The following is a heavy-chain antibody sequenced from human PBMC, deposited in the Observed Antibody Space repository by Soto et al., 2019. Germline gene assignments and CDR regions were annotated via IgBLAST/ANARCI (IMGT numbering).Heavy chain of an antibody. CDR3: ARAYNWNGEVDY. CDR2: INPNSGGT. CDR1: GYTFTGYY. V-gene: IGHV1-2*02. J-gene: IGHJ4*02. D-gene: IGHD1-20*01. Sequence: ASVKVSCKASGYTFTGYYMHWVRQAPGQGLEWMGWINPNSGGTNYAQKFQGRVTMTRDTSITTAYMELSRLRSDDTAVYYCARAYNWNGEVDYGGQGTLVTVSS.